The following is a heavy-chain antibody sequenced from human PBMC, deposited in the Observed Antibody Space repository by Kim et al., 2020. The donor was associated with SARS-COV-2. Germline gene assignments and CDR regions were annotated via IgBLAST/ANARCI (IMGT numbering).Heavy chain of an antibody. J-gene: IGHJ4*02. CDR2: ISGSGAST. CDR1: GFTFSSFA. V-gene: IGHV3-23*01. Sequence: GGSLRLSCSASGFTFSSFALSWVRRAPGKGLELVSSISGSGASTYYPDSVKGRFTISRDNSKSTVYLQMNRLRVEDTAVYVCAKDLRRISPKDFDFWGPGTLLTVSS. D-gene: IGHD3-10*01. CDR3: AKDLRRISPKDFDF.